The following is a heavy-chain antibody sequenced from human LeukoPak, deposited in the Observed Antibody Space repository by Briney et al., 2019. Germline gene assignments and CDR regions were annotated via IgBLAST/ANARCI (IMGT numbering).Heavy chain of an antibody. D-gene: IGHD3-22*01. Sequence: GGSLRLSCAASGFTFSSYWMHWVSHAPGKGLEWVSYISSGGRTIYYGDSVKGRFTISRDNDKNSLYLQMDSLRAEDTALCYCVRSNYYDNSGYYDYWGQGTLVTVSS. CDR3: VRSNYYDNSGYYDY. V-gene: IGHV3-48*04. CDR2: ISSGGRTI. J-gene: IGHJ4*02. CDR1: GFTFSSYW.